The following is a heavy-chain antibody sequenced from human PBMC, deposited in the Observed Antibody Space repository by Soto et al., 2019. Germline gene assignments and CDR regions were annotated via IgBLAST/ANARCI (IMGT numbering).Heavy chain of an antibody. CDR1: GYTFTSYG. D-gene: IGHD2-15*01. CDR3: ARDGTPTVVVVAGGGTLAY. Sequence: QVQLVQSGAEVKKPGASVKVSCKASGYTFTSYGISWVRQAPGQGLEWMGWISAYNGNTNYAQKLQGRVTMTTDTSTSTAYRELRSLRSDDTAVYYCARDGTPTVVVVAGGGTLAYWGQGTLVTVSS. V-gene: IGHV1-18*01. CDR2: ISAYNGNT. J-gene: IGHJ4*02.